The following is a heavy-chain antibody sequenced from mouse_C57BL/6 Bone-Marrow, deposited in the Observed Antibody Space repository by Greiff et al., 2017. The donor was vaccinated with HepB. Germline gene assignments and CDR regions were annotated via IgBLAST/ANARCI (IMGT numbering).Heavy chain of an antibody. Sequence: VQLVESGAELVKPGASVKISCKASGYAFSSYWMNWVKQRPGKGLEWIGQIYPGDGDTNYNGKFKGKATLTADKSSSTAYMQLSSLTSEDSAVYFCARRAITTNWYFDVWGTGTTVTVSS. V-gene: IGHV1-80*01. CDR3: ARRAITTNWYFDV. J-gene: IGHJ1*03. D-gene: IGHD2-4*01. CDR2: IYPGDGDT. CDR1: GYAFSSYW.